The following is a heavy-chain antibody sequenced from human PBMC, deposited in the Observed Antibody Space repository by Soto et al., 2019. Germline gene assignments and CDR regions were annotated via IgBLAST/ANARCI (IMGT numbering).Heavy chain of an antibody. Sequence: SETLSLTCTVSGGSISTYYWNWIRQPPGKGLESIGYIYYSGSANYSPSLKSRVTISVDTSKNEFSLKLSSVTAADTAIYYCARDNQFLDELLTSYFDFWGQGTQVTVSS. CDR3: ARDNQFLDELLTSYFDF. CDR2: IYYSGSA. D-gene: IGHD1-1*01. V-gene: IGHV4-59*01. CDR1: GGSISTYY. J-gene: IGHJ4*02.